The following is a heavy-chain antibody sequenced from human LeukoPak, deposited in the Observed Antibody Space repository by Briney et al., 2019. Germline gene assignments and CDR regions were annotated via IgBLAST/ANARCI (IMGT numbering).Heavy chain of an antibody. J-gene: IGHJ4*02. CDR3: ARVLLWFGETYFDY. CDR1: GFTFSSYW. D-gene: IGHD3-10*01. V-gene: IGHV3-7*03. Sequence: PGGSLRLSCAASGFTFSSYWMSWVRQAPGKGLEWVANIKQDGSEKYYVDSVKGRFTISRDNAKNSLYLQMNSLRAEDTAVHYCARVLLWFGETYFDYWGRGTLVTVSS. CDR2: IKQDGSEK.